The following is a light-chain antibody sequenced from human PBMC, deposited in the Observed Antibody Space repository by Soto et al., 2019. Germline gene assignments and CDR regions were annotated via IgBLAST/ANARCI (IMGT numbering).Light chain of an antibody. V-gene: IGKV3-11*01. Sequence: EIVLTQSPATLSLPPGERATLSCRASQSIGSFLAWYQQKPGQAPRLLIYDKSNRATGIPARFSGSGSETDITLTISSLEPEDSAVYSCQQRSDWPTFGQGTKVEIK. CDR1: QSIGSF. CDR2: DKS. CDR3: QQRSDWPT. J-gene: IGKJ2*01.